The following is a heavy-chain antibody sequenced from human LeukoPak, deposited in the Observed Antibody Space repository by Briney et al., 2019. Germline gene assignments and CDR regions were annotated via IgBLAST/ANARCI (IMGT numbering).Heavy chain of an antibody. CDR1: GDSIRSTSYY. CDR3: ASRVYGLGSFNY. V-gene: IGHV4-39*01. D-gene: IGHD3-10*01. CDR2: IYNSGTT. J-gene: IGHJ4*01. Sequence: KPSETLSLTCTVSGDSIRSTSYYWDWIRQPPGKGLEWIGSIYNSGTTYYNPSLKSRVTISVDTSKNQFSLKVSSVTAADTAVYYCASRVYGLGSFNYWGQGTLVTVSS.